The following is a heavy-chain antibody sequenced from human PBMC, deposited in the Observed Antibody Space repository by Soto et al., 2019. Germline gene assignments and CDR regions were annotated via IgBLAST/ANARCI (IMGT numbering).Heavy chain of an antibody. CDR3: ARGNQGLTMIVVVISEDNWFDP. Sequence: SETLSLTCAVYGGSFSGYYWSWIRQPPGKGLEWIGEINHSGSTNYNPSLKSRVTISVDTSKNQFSLKLSSVTAADTAVYYCARGNQGLTMIVVVISEDNWFDPWGQGTLVTVSS. CDR2: INHSGST. CDR1: GGSFSGYY. V-gene: IGHV4-34*01. D-gene: IGHD3-22*01. J-gene: IGHJ5*02.